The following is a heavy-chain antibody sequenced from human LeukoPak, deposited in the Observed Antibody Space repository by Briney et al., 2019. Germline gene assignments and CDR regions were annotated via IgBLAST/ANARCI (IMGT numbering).Heavy chain of an antibody. CDR3: ARTLRPYWYSGSHDAFDI. CDR1: GYTFTSYG. CDR2: IRVYNGNT. J-gene: IGHJ3*02. D-gene: IGHD1-26*01. V-gene: IGHV1-18*01. Sequence: GASVRVSCKASGYTFTSYGINWVRQAPGQGLEWMGWIRVYNGNTNYAQKLQGRVTMTTDTSTSTAYMELRSLRSDDTAVYYCARTLRPYWYSGSHDAFDIWGQGTMVTVSS.